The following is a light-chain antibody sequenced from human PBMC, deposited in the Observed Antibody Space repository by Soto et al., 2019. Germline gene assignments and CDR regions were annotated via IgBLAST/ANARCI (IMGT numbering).Light chain of an antibody. Sequence: ENVLTQSPGTLSLSPGERATLSCRASQSVSSNFLAWYQQKPGQAPRLLIFGASYRATGIPDRFSGTGSGTDFTLTISKLEPEDFAVYYCQHYGNSPPEYTFGPGTKVDIK. J-gene: IGKJ3*01. CDR1: QSVSSNF. CDR3: QHYGNSPPEYT. V-gene: IGKV3-20*01. CDR2: GAS.